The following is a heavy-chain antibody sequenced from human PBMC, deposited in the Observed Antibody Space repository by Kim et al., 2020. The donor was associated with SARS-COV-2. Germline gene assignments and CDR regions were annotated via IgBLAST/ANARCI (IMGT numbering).Heavy chain of an antibody. D-gene: IGHD6-13*01. V-gene: IGHV1-18*04. CDR2: ISAYNGNT. CDR3: ARDPQQLDYYYYGMDV. J-gene: IGHJ6*02. Sequence: ASVKVSCKASGYTFTSYGISWVRQAPGQGLEWMGWISAYNGNTNYAQKLQGRVTMTTDTSTSTAYMELRSLRSDDTAVYYCARDPQQLDYYYYGMDVWGQGTTVTVSS. CDR1: GYTFTSYG.